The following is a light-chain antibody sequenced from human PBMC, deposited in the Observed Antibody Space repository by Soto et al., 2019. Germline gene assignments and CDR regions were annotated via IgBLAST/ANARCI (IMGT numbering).Light chain of an antibody. CDR1: QAVDNY. CDR2: GAS. J-gene: IGKJ3*01. Sequence: DIQLTQSPSFLSAFVGDRVTMTCRASQAVDNYLAWYQQRPGKAPRLLISGASFLQSAVPSRFSGSGSGTEFTLTISSLQPEDCAVYYCQQLSSYPSFGPGTRVDLK. CDR3: QQLSSYPS. V-gene: IGKV1-9*01.